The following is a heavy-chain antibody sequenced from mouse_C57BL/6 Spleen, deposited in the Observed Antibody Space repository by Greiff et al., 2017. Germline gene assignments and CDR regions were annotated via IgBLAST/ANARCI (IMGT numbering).Heavy chain of an antibody. Sequence: QVQLKQPGAELVKPGASVKLSCKASGYTFTSYWMQWVKQRPGQGLEWIGEIDPSDSYTNYNQKFKGKATLTVDTSSSTAYMQLSSLASEDSAVXYCARAGDYAYYFDYWGQGTTLTVSA. CDR1: GYTFTSYW. CDR3: ARAGDYAYYFDY. V-gene: IGHV1-50*01. CDR2: IDPSDSYT. D-gene: IGHD2-4*01. J-gene: IGHJ2*01.